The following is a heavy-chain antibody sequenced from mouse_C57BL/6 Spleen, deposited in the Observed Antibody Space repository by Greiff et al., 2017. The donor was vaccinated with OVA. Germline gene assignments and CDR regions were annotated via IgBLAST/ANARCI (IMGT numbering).Heavy chain of an antibody. V-gene: IGHV1-53*01. Sequence: QVHVKQPGTELVKPGASVKLSCKASGYTFTSYWMHWVKQRPGQGLEWIGNINPSNGGTNYNEKFKSKATLTVDKSSSTAYMQLSSLTSEDSAVYYCARGEAPTVVDYWGQGTTLTVSS. D-gene: IGHD1-1*01. CDR1: GYTFTSYW. CDR2: INPSNGGT. J-gene: IGHJ2*01. CDR3: ARGEAPTVVDY.